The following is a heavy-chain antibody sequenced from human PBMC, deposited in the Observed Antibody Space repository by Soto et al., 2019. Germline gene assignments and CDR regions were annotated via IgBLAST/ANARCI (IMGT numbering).Heavy chain of an antibody. Sequence: TLSHTCSVSGDSISNLDYFWAWIRQHPGQALEYIGYIYKSATTYYNPSFESRVAISVDTSKSQFSLNVTSVTAADTAVYFCARGRYCLTGRCFPNWFDSWGQGALVT. D-gene: IGHD7-27*01. CDR2: IYKSATT. CDR3: ARGRYCLTGRCFPNWFDS. CDR1: GDSISNLDYF. V-gene: IGHV4-30-4*01. J-gene: IGHJ5*01.